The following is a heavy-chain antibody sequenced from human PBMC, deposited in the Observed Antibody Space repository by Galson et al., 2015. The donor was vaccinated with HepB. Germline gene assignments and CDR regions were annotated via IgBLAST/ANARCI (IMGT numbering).Heavy chain of an antibody. CDR2: INSDGSST. V-gene: IGHV3-74*01. D-gene: IGHD3-10*01. CDR1: GFTFSSYS. Sequence: SLRLSCAASGFTFSSYSMHWVRQAPGKGLVWVSRINSDGSSTSYADSVKGRFTISRDNAKNTLYLQMNSLSAEDTAVYYCARDLRDYYGSGSTLDYWGQGTLVTVSS. J-gene: IGHJ4*02. CDR3: ARDLRDYYGSGSTLDY.